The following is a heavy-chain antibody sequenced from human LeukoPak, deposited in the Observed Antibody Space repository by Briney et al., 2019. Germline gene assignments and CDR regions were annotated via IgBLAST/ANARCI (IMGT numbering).Heavy chain of an antibody. V-gene: IGHV3-74*01. CDR2: INSDGRTT. CDR1: EFTFSSYW. D-gene: IGHD3-22*01. CDR3: AREGYYDSSGYSIRFSY. J-gene: IGHJ4*02. Sequence: GGSLRLSCEASEFTFSSYWMHWVRQAPGKGLVWVSRINSDGRTTIYADSVKGRFTISRDNAKNTLYLQMNSLRAEDTAVYYCAREGYYDSSGYSIRFSYWGQGTLVTVSS.